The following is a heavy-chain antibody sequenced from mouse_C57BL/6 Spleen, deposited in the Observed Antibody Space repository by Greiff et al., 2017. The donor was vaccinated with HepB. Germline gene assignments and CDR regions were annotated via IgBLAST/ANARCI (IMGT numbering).Heavy chain of an antibody. Sequence: QVQLQQSGAELVMPGASVKLSCKASGYTFTSYWMHWVKQRPGQGLEWIGEIDPSDSYTNYNQKFKGKSTLTVDKSSSTAYMQLSSLTSEDSAVYYCARWTRGNYEGGFAYWGQGTLVTVSA. V-gene: IGHV1-69*01. D-gene: IGHD2-1*01. CDR1: GYTFTSYW. CDR3: ARWTRGNYEGGFAY. J-gene: IGHJ3*01. CDR2: IDPSDSYT.